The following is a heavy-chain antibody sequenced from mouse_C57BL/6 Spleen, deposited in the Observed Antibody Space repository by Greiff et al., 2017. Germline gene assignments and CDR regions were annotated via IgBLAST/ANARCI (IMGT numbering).Heavy chain of an antibody. D-gene: IGHD2-5*01. J-gene: IGHJ4*01. CDR2: IYPGDGDT. CDR3: ARSASNYAYYAMDY. V-gene: IGHV1-82*01. Sequence: VQLQQSGPELVKPGASVKISCKASGYAFSSSWMNWVKQRPGKGLEWIGRIYPGDGDTNYNGKFKGKATLTADKSSSTAYMQLSSLTSEDSAVYFCARSASNYAYYAMDYWGQGTSVTVSS. CDR1: GYAFSSSW.